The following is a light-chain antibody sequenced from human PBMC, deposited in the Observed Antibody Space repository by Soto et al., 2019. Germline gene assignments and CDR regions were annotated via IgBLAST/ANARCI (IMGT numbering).Light chain of an antibody. CDR2: EVG. CDR1: SRDVGSYNR. CDR3: SSYTSSSTYV. V-gene: IGLV2-18*02. J-gene: IGLJ1*01. Sequence: QSVLTQPPSVSGSPGQSVTISCTGTSRDVGSYNRVSWYQQPPGTAPKLMIYEVGNRPSGVPDRFSGSKSGNTASLTISGLQAEDEADYYCSSYTSSSTYVFGTGTKVTVL.